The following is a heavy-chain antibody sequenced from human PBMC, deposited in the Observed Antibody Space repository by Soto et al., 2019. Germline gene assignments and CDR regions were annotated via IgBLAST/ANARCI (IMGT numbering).Heavy chain of an antibody. CDR1: GFTFSSYG. CDR3: ARDSFYDFWSPDYYGMDV. Sequence: QPGGSLRLSCAASGFTFSSYGMHWVRQAPGKGLEWVAVIWYDGSNKYYADSVKGRFTISRDNSKNTLYLQMNSLRAEDTAVYYCARDSFYDFWSPDYYGMDVWGQGTTVTVSS. D-gene: IGHD3-3*01. CDR2: IWYDGSNK. J-gene: IGHJ6*02. V-gene: IGHV3-33*01.